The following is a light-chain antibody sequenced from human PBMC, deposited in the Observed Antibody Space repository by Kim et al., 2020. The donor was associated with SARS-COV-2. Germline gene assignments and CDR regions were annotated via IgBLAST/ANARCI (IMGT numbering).Light chain of an antibody. CDR2: GAS. CDR3: QQYGSSPFT. CDR1: QSVSSSY. J-gene: IGKJ3*01. Sequence: EIVLTQSPGTLSLSPGERATLSCRASQSVSSSYLAWYQQNPGQAPRLLIYGASSRATGIPDRFSGRGSGTDFTLTISSLEPEDFAVYYCQQYGSSPFTFGPGTKVDIK. V-gene: IGKV3-20*01.